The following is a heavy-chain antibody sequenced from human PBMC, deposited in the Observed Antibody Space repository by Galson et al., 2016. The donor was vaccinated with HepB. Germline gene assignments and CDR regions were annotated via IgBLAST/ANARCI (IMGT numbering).Heavy chain of an antibody. Sequence: SLRLSCAASGFSFSSYAMRWVRQAPGKGLEWVSGITSGGTTYYADSVKGRFTISRDNSKNILYLQMKSLRDEDTAVYYCAKRPCSYGWHYGMDVWGQGTTVTVSS. CDR2: ITSGGTT. CDR1: GFSFSSYA. D-gene: IGHD5-18*01. CDR3: AKRPCSYGWHYGMDV. V-gene: IGHV3-23*01. J-gene: IGHJ6*02.